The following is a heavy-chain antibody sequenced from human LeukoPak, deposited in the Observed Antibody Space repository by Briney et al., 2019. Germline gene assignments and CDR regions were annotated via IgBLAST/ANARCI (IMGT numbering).Heavy chain of an antibody. Sequence: GGSLRLSCAASGFTFSSYSMNWVRQAPGKGLEWVSSISSGSTYIYYGDSLKGRFTISKDNAKNTLYLQMNSLRAEDTAVYYCARRVASANDAFDIWGQGTMVTVSS. V-gene: IGHV3-21*01. CDR1: GFTFSSYS. CDR3: ARRVASANDAFDI. D-gene: IGHD6-13*01. CDR2: ISSGSTYI. J-gene: IGHJ3*02.